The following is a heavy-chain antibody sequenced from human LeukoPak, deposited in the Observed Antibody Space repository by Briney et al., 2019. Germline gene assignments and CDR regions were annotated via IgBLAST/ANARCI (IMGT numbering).Heavy chain of an antibody. CDR1: GFTFNIYS. J-gene: IGHJ4*02. V-gene: IGHV3-21*01. CDR2: ISSSSSYE. D-gene: IGHD2-2*02. Sequence: GGSLRLSCAASGFTFNIYSMSWARQAPGKGLEWVSAISSSSSYEYYADSVKGRFTISRDNAKNSLYLQMNNLKAEDTAVYYCARALLGYCSSTSCYTPGGVDYWGQGTLVTVSS. CDR3: ARALLGYCSSTSCYTPGGVDY.